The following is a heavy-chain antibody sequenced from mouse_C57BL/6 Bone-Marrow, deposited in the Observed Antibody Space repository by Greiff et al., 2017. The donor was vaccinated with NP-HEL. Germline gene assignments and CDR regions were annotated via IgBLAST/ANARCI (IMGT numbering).Heavy chain of an antibody. D-gene: IGHD1-1*01. CDR3: ARSPHYDGSIYWYFDV. Sequence: QVQLQQSGAELARPGASVKLSCKASGYTFTSYGISWVKQRTGQGLEWIGEIYPRSGNTYYNEKFKGKATLTADKSSSTAYMELRSLTSEDSAVYVCARSPHYDGSIYWYFDVWGRGTTVTVSS. CDR1: GYTFTSYG. CDR2: IYPRSGNT. V-gene: IGHV1-81*01. J-gene: IGHJ1*03.